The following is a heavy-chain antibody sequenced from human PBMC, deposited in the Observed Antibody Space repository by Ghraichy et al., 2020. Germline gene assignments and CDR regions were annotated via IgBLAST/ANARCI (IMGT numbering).Heavy chain of an antibody. V-gene: IGHV3-15*01. CDR1: GFTFSDAW. J-gene: IGHJ3*02. CDR3: TTTASDTIMVVVINYAFDI. D-gene: IGHD3-22*01. CDR2: IKSNTDGGTT. Sequence: GGSLRLSCAASGFTFSDAWMSWVRQAPGKGLEWVGRIKSNTDGGTTEYAAPVKGRFIISRDDSKNTVYLQMNNLKTEDTAVYYCTTTASDTIMVVVINYAFDIWGQGTMVTVSS.